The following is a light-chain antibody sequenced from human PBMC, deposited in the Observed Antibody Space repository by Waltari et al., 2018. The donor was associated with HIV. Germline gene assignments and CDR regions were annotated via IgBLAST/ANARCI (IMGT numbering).Light chain of an antibody. J-gene: IGLJ3*02. Sequence: QSVLTRPPSASGTPGQRVTISCSGSSSNIGINTVNWYQHLPGTAPKLLIYSSKQRPSGVPDRFSGSKSGTSASLAISGLQSEDEADYYCAAWDDRLNGWVFGGGTKLTVL. CDR3: AAWDDRLNGWV. V-gene: IGLV1-44*01. CDR2: SSK. CDR1: SSNIGINT.